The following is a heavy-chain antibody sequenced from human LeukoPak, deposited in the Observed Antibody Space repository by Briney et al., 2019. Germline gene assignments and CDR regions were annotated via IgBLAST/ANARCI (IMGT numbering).Heavy chain of an antibody. CDR2: ISSSSSTI. CDR1: GFTFSTYS. J-gene: IGHJ4*02. V-gene: IGHV3-48*04. D-gene: IGHD3-10*01. CDR3: ARDDLSGVGSYSSFDY. Sequence: GGSLRLSCAASGFTFSTYSMNWVRQAPGKGLEWVSYISSSSSTIFYADSVKGRFTISRDNAKNSLHLQMNSLRAEDTAVYYCARDDLSGVGSYSSFDYWGQGTLVTVSS.